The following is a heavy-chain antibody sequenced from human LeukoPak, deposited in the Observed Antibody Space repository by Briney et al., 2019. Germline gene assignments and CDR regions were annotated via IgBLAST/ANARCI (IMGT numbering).Heavy chain of an antibody. V-gene: IGHV4-59*08. J-gene: IGHJ4*02. CDR2: IYYNGIT. CDR1: GGSISGYH. CDR3: ARYTGTHSRNFDC. Sequence: SETLSLTCTVSGGSISGYHWSWIRQAPGKGLEWIGYIYYNGITTYNPSLNSRVAISVDTSKNQFSLKLSSVTAADTAVYYCARYTGTHSRNFDCWGQGTLVTVSS. D-gene: IGHD7-27*01.